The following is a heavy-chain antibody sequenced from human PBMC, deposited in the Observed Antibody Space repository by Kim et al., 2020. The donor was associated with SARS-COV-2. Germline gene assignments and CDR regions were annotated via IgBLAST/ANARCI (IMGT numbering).Heavy chain of an antibody. CDR2: INHSGST. CDR1: GGSFSGYY. J-gene: IGHJ5*02. Sequence: SETLSLTCAVYGGSFSGYYWSWIRQPPGKGLEWIGEINHSGSTNYNPSLKSRVTISVDTSKNQFSLKLSSVTAADTAVYYCARGPRLRGIFGVVKVYNWFDPWGQGTLVTVSS. D-gene: IGHD3-3*01. V-gene: IGHV4-34*01. CDR3: ARGPRLRGIFGVVKVYNWFDP.